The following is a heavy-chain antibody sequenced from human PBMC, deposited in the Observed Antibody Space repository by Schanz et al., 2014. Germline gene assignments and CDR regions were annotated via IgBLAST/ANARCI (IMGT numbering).Heavy chain of an antibody. J-gene: IGHJ6*03. CDR3: ARDHQWLARYYMDV. V-gene: IGHV3-23*01. Sequence: EVQLLESGGGLVQPGGSLRLSCIGSGFTFRSYALGWVRQAPGKGLEWVAAINGSGNATYYADSVKGRFTISRDNSRNTLYLQMNSLRAEDTAVYYCARDHQWLARYYMDVWGKGTTVTVSS. CDR2: INGSGNAT. D-gene: IGHD6-19*01. CDR1: GFTFRSYA.